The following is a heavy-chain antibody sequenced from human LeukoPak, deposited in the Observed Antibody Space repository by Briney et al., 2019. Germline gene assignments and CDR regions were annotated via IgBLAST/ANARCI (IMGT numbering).Heavy chain of an antibody. V-gene: IGHV3-33*01. CDR2: IWYDGSNK. J-gene: IGHJ4*02. Sequence: PGGSLRLSCAASGFTFSSYGMHWVRQAPGKGLEWVAVIWYDGSNKYYADSVKGRFTISRDNSKNTLYLQMNSLRAEGTAVYYCATYTIAAAGRISDYWGQGTLVTVSS. CDR1: GFTFSSYG. CDR3: ATYTIAAAGRISDY. D-gene: IGHD6-13*01.